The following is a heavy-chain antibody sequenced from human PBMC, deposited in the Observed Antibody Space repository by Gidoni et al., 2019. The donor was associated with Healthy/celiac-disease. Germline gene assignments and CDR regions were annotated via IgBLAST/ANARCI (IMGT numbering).Heavy chain of an antibody. V-gene: IGHV4-39*01. CDR2: IYYSGST. Sequence: QLQLQESGPGLVKPSETLSLTCTVSGCSISSSSYYWGWIRQPPGKGLEWIGSIYYSGSTYYNPSLKSRVTISVDTSKNQFSLKLSSVTAADTAVYYCARHVNGDHAFDYWGQGTLVTVSS. CDR3: ARHVNGDHAFDY. J-gene: IGHJ4*02. D-gene: IGHD4-17*01. CDR1: GCSISSSSYY.